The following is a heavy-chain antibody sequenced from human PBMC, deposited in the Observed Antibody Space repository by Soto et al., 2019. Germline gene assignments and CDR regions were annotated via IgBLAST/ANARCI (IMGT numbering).Heavy chain of an antibody. CDR3: ASQYYYGSGSYYNPLRRSGYMDV. D-gene: IGHD3-10*01. Sequence: GGSLRLSCAASGFTVSSNYMSWVRQAPGKGLEWVSVIYSGGSTYYADSVKGRFTISRHNSKNTRYLQMNSLRAEDTALYYCASQYYYGSGSYYNPLRRSGYMDVWGKGTTVTVSS. CDR1: GFTVSSNY. CDR2: IYSGGST. J-gene: IGHJ6*03. V-gene: IGHV3-53*04.